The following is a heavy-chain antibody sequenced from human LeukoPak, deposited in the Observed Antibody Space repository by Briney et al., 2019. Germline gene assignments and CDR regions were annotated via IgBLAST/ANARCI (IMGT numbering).Heavy chain of an antibody. J-gene: IGHJ5*02. CDR2: ISGDGGST. CDR1: GFTFDDYA. D-gene: IGHD1-26*01. CDR3: ARRGPPGATSGGWFDP. V-gene: IGHV3-43*02. Sequence: GGSLRLSCAASGFTFDDYAVHWVRQAPGKGLEWVSLISGDGGSTYYADSVKGRFTISRDNSKNSLYLQMNSLRTEDTALYYCARRGPPGATSGGWFDPWGQGTLVTVSS.